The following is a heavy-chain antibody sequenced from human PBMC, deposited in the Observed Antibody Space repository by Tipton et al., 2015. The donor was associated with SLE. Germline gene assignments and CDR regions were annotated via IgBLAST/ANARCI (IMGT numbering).Heavy chain of an antibody. CDR2: TTHSGKT. Sequence: TLSLTCAVYRGSFSGYYWSWIRRPPGKGLEWIGETTHSGKTNYNPSLKSRVTISVDTSKTQFSLIVTSVTAADTAVYYCVRGPWAYYYYMDVWGKGTKVTVSS. V-gene: IGHV4-34*01. CDR3: VRGPWAYYYYMDV. J-gene: IGHJ6*03. D-gene: IGHD7-27*01. CDR1: RGSFSGYY.